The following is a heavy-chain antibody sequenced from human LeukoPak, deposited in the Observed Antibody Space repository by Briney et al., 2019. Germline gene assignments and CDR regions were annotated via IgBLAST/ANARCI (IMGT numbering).Heavy chain of an antibody. CDR2: ISHDGSDK. Sequence: GGSLRLSCAVSGFTFSSYDMHWVRQAPGKGLEWLAVISHDGSDKYYADSVKGRFTISRDNPKNTLYMQMNSLRAEDTAVYYCAKEGIAAAGTSYYRFDYWGQGTLVTVSS. D-gene: IGHD6-13*01. CDR3: AKEGIAAAGTSYYRFDY. J-gene: IGHJ4*02. V-gene: IGHV3-30*18. CDR1: GFTFSSYD.